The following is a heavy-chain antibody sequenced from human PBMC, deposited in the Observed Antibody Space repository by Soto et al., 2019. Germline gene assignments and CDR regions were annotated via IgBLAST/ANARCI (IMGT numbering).Heavy chain of an antibody. V-gene: IGHV3-30*18. D-gene: IGHD3-22*01. CDR3: AKSSNYDSSGYYHDYFDY. CDR2: ISYDGSNK. Sequence: PGGSLRLSCAASGFTFSSYGMHWVRQAPGKGLEWVAVISYDGSNKYYADSVKGRFTISRDNSKNTLYLQMNSLRAEDTAVYYCAKSSNYDSSGYYHDYFDYWGQGTLVTVSS. J-gene: IGHJ4*02. CDR1: GFTFSSYG.